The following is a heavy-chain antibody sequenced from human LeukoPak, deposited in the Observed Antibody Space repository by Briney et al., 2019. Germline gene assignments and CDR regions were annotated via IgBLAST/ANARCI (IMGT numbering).Heavy chain of an antibody. CDR1: GFTFSSYS. CDR2: ISSSSSTT. Sequence: GGSLXXSCAASGFTFSSYSMNWVRQAPGKGLEWVSYISSSSSTTYYADSVKGRFTISRDNAKNSLCVQMNRLRGEDTAVYYXARAQWLVXXDAFDIWGQGTMVTVSS. V-gene: IGHV3-48*01. J-gene: IGHJ3*02. D-gene: IGHD6-19*01. CDR3: ARAQWLVXXDAFDI.